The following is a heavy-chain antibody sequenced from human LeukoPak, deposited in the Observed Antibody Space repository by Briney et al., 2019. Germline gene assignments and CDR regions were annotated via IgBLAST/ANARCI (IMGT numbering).Heavy chain of an antibody. CDR2: ISYDGSNT. D-gene: IGHD2-2*02. J-gene: IGHJ4*02. CDR1: GFTVSSNY. Sequence: AGGSLRLSCAASGFTVSSNYMSWVRQAPGKGLEWVAVISYDGSNTYYADSVKGRFTISRDNSKNTLYLQMNSLRAEDTAVYYCAREDTPIVVVPAAIRYWGQGTLVTVSS. V-gene: IGHV3-30-3*01. CDR3: AREDTPIVVVPAAIRY.